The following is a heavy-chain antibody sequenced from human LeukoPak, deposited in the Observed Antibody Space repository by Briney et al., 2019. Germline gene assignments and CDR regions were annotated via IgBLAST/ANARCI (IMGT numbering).Heavy chain of an antibody. Sequence: GGSLRLSCAASGFTFSSYWMSWVRQAPGKGLEWVANIKQDGSEKYYVDSVKGRFTISRDNAKNSLYLQMNSLRAEDTAVYYCARVGPTLGMAYYYMDVWGKGTTVTVSS. V-gene: IGHV3-7*01. CDR2: IKQDGSEK. CDR1: GFTFSSYW. CDR3: ARVGPTLGMAYYYMDV. D-gene: IGHD5-24*01. J-gene: IGHJ6*03.